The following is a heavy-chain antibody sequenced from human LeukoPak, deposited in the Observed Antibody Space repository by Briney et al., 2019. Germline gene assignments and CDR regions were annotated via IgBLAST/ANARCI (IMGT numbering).Heavy chain of an antibody. J-gene: IGHJ5*02. V-gene: IGHV1-69*05. Sequence: SVKVSCKASGGTFSSYAISWVRQAPGQGLEWMGGIIPIFGTANYAQKFQGRVTITTDESTSTAYMELSSLRSEDTAVYYCARGIVVPAAKIPNWFDPWGQVTLVTVSS. CDR1: GGTFSSYA. CDR2: IIPIFGTA. D-gene: IGHD2-2*01. CDR3: ARGIVVPAAKIPNWFDP.